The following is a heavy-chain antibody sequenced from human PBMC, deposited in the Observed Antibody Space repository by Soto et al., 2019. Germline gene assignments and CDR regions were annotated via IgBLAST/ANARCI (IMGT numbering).Heavy chain of an antibody. Sequence: PSETLSLTCTVSGGSISSGGYYWSWIRQHRGKGLEWIGYIYYSGSTYYNPSLKSRVTISVDTSKNQFSLKLSSVTAADTAVYYCARGRDVLRFLEWTPDAFDIWGQGTMVTVSS. CDR3: ARGRDVLRFLEWTPDAFDI. CDR1: GGSISSGGYY. V-gene: IGHV4-31*03. D-gene: IGHD3-3*01. CDR2: IYYSGST. J-gene: IGHJ3*02.